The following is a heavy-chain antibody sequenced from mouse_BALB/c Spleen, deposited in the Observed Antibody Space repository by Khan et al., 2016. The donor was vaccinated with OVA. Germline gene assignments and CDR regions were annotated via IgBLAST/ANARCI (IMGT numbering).Heavy chain of an antibody. J-gene: IGHJ2*01. CDR3: ARYRIDY. V-gene: IGHV1-7*01. D-gene: IGHD2-12*01. Sequence: VQLQQSGAEQAKPGASVKMSCKTSGYTFSSYWMHWVKQRPGQGLEWIGYINPTSGYTEYNEKFKDKATLSADKSSSTAYMQLTSLTSEDSAVYYCARYRIDYWGQGTTLTVSS. CDR1: GYTFSSYW. CDR2: INPTSGYT.